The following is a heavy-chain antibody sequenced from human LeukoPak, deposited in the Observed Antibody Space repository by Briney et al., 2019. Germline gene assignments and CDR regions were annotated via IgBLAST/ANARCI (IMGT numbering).Heavy chain of an antibody. Sequence: PSETLSLTCAVYGGSFSSYSWSWVRQPPGKGLEWIGEINHSGSTNYNPSLKSRVTISVDTSKNQFSLRLSSVTAADTAVYYCASLAVTMVRGVRRFDPWGQGTLVTVSS. V-gene: IGHV4-34*01. CDR1: GGSFSSYS. J-gene: IGHJ5*02. D-gene: IGHD3-10*01. CDR3: ASLAVTMVRGVRRFDP. CDR2: INHSGST.